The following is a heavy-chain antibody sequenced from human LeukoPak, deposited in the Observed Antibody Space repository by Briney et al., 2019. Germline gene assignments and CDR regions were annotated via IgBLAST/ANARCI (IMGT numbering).Heavy chain of an antibody. CDR1: GGSITSYY. D-gene: IGHD3-22*01. J-gene: IGHJ4*02. CDR2: IHTSGST. Sequence: PSETLSLTCTFSGGSITSYYWSWIRQPAGKGLEWIGRIHTSGSTNYNPSLRSRVTMSVDTSKNQFSLKLSPVTAADTAVYYCAGDRYYYDSSGYRFDYWGQGTLVTVSS. CDR3: AGDRYYYDSSGYRFDY. V-gene: IGHV4-4*07.